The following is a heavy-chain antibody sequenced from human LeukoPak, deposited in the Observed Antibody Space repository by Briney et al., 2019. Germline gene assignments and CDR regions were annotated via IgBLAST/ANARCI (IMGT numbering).Heavy chain of an antibody. Sequence: GGSLRLSCAASGFSFSDYNINWVRQAPGKGLEWVSSISSTGSYIFYGDSVKGRFTISRDNANNSLFLQMNSLRVEDTAVYYCARDGSRNDFWSGYNFFDYWGQGTVVTVSS. CDR3: ARDGSRNDFWSGYNFFDY. CDR1: GFSFSDYN. D-gene: IGHD3-3*01. J-gene: IGHJ4*02. CDR2: ISSTGSYI. V-gene: IGHV3-21*01.